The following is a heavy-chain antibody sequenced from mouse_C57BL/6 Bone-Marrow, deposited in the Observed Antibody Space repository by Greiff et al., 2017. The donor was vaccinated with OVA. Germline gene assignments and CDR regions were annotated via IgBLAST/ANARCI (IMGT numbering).Heavy chain of an antibody. CDR3: ARYTLVAPYWYFDD. J-gene: IGHJ1*03. D-gene: IGHD1-1*01. CDR1: GYTFTSYW. V-gene: IGHV1-64*01. Sequence: QFQLQQPGAELVKPGASVQLSCKASGYTFTSYWMHWVKQRPGQGLEWIGMIHPNNGRTNYNEKFKSQATLTVNKSSSTAYMQLSSLTSEDYAVYYCARYTLVAPYWYFDDWGTGTTVTVSS. CDR2: IHPNNGRT.